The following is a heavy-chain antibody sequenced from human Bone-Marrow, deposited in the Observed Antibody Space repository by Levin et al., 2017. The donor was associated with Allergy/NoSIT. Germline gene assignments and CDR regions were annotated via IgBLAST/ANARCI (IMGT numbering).Heavy chain of an antibody. J-gene: IGHJ6*02. CDR2: IFYSGRT. D-gene: IGHD3-3*01. Sequence: SQTLSLTCSVSGGSISGYHWSWIRQPPGKGLEWMGYIFYSGRTNYNPSLKSRVTMSVDTSKNHFSLKLTSVTAADTAVYYCARGTWSGRTNNGLDVWGQGTTVTVSS. CDR1: GGSISGYH. V-gene: IGHV4-59*01. CDR3: ARGTWSGRTNNGLDV.